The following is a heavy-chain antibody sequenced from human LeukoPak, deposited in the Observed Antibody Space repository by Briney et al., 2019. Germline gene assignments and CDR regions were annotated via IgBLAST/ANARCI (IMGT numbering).Heavy chain of an antibody. J-gene: IGHJ4*02. CDR3: ARAGDIAAAGMIDY. D-gene: IGHD6-13*01. CDR2: IIPILGIA. Sequence: GASVKVSCKASGGTFSSYAISWVRQAPGQGLEWMGRIIPILGIANYAQKFQGRVTITADKSTSTAYMELSSLRSEDTAVYYCARAGDIAAAGMIDYWGQGTLVTVSS. CDR1: GGTFSSYA. V-gene: IGHV1-69*04.